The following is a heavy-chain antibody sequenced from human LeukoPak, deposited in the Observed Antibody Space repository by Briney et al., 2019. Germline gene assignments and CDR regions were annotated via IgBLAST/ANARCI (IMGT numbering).Heavy chain of an antibody. J-gene: IGHJ4*02. Sequence: PSETLSLTCTVSGGSIGSSNYYWGWIRQPPGKGLEWIGSIYYTGSTYYNPSLKSRVTISVDTSKNQFSLKLSSVTAADTAVYYCARLAVAGINDYWGQGTLVTVSS. CDR2: IYYTGST. D-gene: IGHD6-19*01. V-gene: IGHV4-39*01. CDR3: ARLAVAGINDY. CDR1: GGSIGSSNYY.